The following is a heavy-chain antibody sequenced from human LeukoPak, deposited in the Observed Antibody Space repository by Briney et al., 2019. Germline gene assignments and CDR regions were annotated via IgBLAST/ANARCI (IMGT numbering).Heavy chain of an antibody. CDR2: INQDGTDK. J-gene: IGHJ3*02. V-gene: IGHV3-7*01. Sequence: GGSLRLSCAASGFSFTTYWMSWVRQAPGKGLEWVANINQDGTDKYYVDSVKGRFTISRDNAKNTVYLQMNSLRVEDTAMYFCASVRLPGDAFDIWGQGTRVTVSS. CDR3: ASVRLPGDAFDI. CDR1: GFSFTTYW.